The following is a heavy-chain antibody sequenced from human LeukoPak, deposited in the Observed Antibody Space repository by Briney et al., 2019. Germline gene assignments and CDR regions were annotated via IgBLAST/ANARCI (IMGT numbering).Heavy chain of an antibody. J-gene: IGHJ5*02. D-gene: IGHD6-13*01. CDR1: GFNFSSYA. CDR2: ISGSGGST. Sequence: GGSLRLSCAASGFNFSSYAMSWVRQAPGKGLEWVAAISGSGGSTYYADSVKGRFTISRDNSKNTLYLQMNSLRAEDTAVYYCAKLAQRPIAPAGTGPFRFDPWGQGTLVTVSS. CDR3: AKLAQRPIAPAGTGPFRFDP. V-gene: IGHV3-23*01.